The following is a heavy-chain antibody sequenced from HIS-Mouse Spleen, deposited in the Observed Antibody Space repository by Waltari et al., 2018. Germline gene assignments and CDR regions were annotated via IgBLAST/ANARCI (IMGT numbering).Heavy chain of an antibody. J-gene: IGHJ2*01. CDR2: IYYSGST. V-gene: IGHV4-39*07. CDR3: AREIPYSSSWYDWYFDL. Sequence: QLQLQELGPGLVKPSETLSLPCTVSGASTSIISYYWAWIRPPPGKGLRWIGSIYYSGSTYYNPSLKSRVTISVDTSKNQFSLKLSSVTAADTAVYYCAREIPYSSSWYDWYFDLWGRGTLVTVSS. D-gene: IGHD6-13*01. CDR1: GASTSIISYY.